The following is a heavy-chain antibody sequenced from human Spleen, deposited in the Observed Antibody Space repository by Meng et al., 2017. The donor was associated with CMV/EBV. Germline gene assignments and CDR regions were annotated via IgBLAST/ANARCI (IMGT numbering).Heavy chain of an antibody. Sequence: SLKISCAASGFTFDDYAMHWVRQAPGKGLEWVSGISWNSGSIGYADSVKGRFTISRDNAKNSLYLQMNSLRAEDTAVYYCARVGRGAAAGMLVNAFDLWGQGTMVTVSS. D-gene: IGHD6-13*01. CDR2: ISWNSGSI. CDR3: ARVGRGAAAGMLVNAFDL. J-gene: IGHJ3*01. CDR1: GFTFDDYA. V-gene: IGHV3-9*01.